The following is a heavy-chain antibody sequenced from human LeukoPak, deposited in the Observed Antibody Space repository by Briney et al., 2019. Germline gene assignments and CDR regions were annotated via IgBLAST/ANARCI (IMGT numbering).Heavy chain of an antibody. Sequence: GGSLRLSCAASGFTFSSYAMHWVRQAPGKGLEWVAVISYDGSNKYYADSVKGRFTISRDNSKNTLYLQMNSLRAEDTAVYYCARDPWYYDSSGFLDYRGQGTLVTVSS. CDR1: GFTFSSYA. CDR2: ISYDGSNK. V-gene: IGHV3-30-3*01. J-gene: IGHJ4*02. CDR3: ARDPWYYDSSGFLDY. D-gene: IGHD3-22*01.